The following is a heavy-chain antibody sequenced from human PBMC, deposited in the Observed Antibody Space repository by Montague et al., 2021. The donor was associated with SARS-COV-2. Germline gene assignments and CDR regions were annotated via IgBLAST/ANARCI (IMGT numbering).Heavy chain of an antibody. CDR1: TGSISSYY. V-gene: IGHV4-59*01. J-gene: IGHJ5*02. CDR3: AREGRNNWFDP. Sequence: SETLSLTCTVSTGSISSYYWIWVRQPPGKPLEWIGYIYYRGSTNYNPSLESRVTMSVDTSKNQFSLKLRSVTAADTAVYYCAREGRNNWFDPWVQGTLVSVAS. CDR2: IYYRGST.